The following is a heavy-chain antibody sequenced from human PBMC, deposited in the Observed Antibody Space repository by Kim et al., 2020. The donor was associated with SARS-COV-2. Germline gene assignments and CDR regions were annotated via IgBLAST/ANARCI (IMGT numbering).Heavy chain of an antibody. CDR1: GFTFSSHA. V-gene: IGHV3-48*04. CDR2: ISTGYPTI. D-gene: IGHD7-27*01. CDR3: ARDPRKTLGYGHFDL. J-gene: IGHJ2*01. Sequence: GGSLRLSCAASGFTFSSHAMNWVRQTPGKGLEWVSYISTGYPTIYYADSVKGRFTISRDNAKNSLFLQITSLRADDTAVYYCARDPRKTLGYGHFDLWGRGTLVTVSS.